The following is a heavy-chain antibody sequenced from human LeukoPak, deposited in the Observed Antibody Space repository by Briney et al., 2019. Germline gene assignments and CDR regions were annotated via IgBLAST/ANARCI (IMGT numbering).Heavy chain of an antibody. J-gene: IGHJ4*02. Sequence: PGGSLRLSCAASGFTFSSYSMNWVRQAPGKGLEWVSSISGSGDSTYYADSVKGRFTTSRHNSKNSLYLQMNSLRAEDTAVYYCATNDGYNYYFDYWGQGTLVTVSS. V-gene: IGHV3-23*01. CDR2: ISGSGDST. D-gene: IGHD5-24*01. CDR3: ATNDGYNYYFDY. CDR1: GFTFSSYS.